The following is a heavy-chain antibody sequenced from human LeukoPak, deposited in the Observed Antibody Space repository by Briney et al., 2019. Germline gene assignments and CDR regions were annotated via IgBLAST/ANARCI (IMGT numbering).Heavy chain of an antibody. J-gene: IGHJ6*03. CDR3: ARETTVTTNYYYYMDV. CDR1: GYTFSTYG. D-gene: IGHD4-17*01. CDR2: ISPHNGNT. Sequence: ASVKVSCKASGYTFSTYGITWVRQAHGQGLEWLGWISPHNGNTNYAQKLQGRVTMTTDTSTSTAYMELRSLRSDDTAVYYCARETTVTTNYYYYMDVWGKGTTVTVSS. V-gene: IGHV1-18*01.